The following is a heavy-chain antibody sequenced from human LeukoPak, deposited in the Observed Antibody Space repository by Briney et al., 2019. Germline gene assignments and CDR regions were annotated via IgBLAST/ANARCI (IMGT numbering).Heavy chain of an antibody. CDR1: GGTFSSYA. CDR2: IIPIFGTA. J-gene: IGHJ6*03. V-gene: IGHV1-69*06. D-gene: IGHD5-18*01. CDR3: ARGEGYSYLYYYMDV. Sequence: SVKVSCKASGGTFSSYAISWVRQAPGQGLEWMGGIIPIFGTANYAQKFQGRVTITADKSTSTAYMELSSLRSEDTAVYYCARGEGYSYLYYYMDVWGKGTTVTVSS.